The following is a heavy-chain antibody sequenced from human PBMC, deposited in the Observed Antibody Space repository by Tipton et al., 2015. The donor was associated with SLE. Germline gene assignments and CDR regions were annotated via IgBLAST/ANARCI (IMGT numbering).Heavy chain of an antibody. V-gene: IGHV3-15*01. Sequence: SLRLSCAASGFTFSNAWMSWVRQAPGKGLEWVGRIKSKTDGGTTDYAAPVKGRFTISRDDSKNTLYLQMNSLRAEDTAVYYCAREIQRAYYYDSSGYYGDAFDIWGQGTMVTVSS. J-gene: IGHJ3*02. D-gene: IGHD3-22*01. CDR3: AREIQRAYYYDSSGYYGDAFDI. CDR1: GFTFSNAW. CDR2: IKSKTDGGTT.